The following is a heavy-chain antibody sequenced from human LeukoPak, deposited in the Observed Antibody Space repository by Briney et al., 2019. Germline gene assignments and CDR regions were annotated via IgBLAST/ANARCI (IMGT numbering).Heavy chain of an antibody. J-gene: IGHJ6*04. D-gene: IGHD3-3*01. V-gene: IGHV7-4-1*02. CDR1: GYTFTSYA. Sequence: ASVKVSCKASGYTFTSYAMNWVRQAPGQGLEWMGWINTNTGNPTYAQGFTGRFVFSLDTSVSTAYLQISSLKAEDTAVYYCARDKSRITIFGVVTQPMDVWGKGTTVTVSS. CDR2: INTNTGNP. CDR3: ARDKSRITIFGVVTQPMDV.